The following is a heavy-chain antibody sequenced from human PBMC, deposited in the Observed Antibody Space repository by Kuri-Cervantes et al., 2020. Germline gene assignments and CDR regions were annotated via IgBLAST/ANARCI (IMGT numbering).Heavy chain of an antibody. Sequence: GESLKISCAASGFTFSSYWMSWVRQAPGKGLEWVANIKEDGSQKHYVDSVKGRFTISRDNAKNSLYLQMNSLRAEDTAVHYCVRGGGIAAAVGYWGQGTLVTVSS. J-gene: IGHJ4*02. D-gene: IGHD6-13*01. CDR2: IKEDGSQK. CDR1: GFTFSSYW. CDR3: VRGGGIAAAVGY. V-gene: IGHV3-7*01.